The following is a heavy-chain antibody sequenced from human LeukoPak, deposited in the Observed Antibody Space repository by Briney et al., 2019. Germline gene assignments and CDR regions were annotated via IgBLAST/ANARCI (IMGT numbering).Heavy chain of an antibody. J-gene: IGHJ1*01. D-gene: IGHD4-23*01. CDR1: GFTFSSYW. V-gene: IGHV3-74*03. CDR2: INTDGSST. CDR3: YGGNAEH. Sequence: GSLRLSCAASGFTFSSYWMHWVRQAPGKGLMWVSGINTDGSSTMYADSVKGRFTISRDNAKNTLYLQMNSLRGEDTAVYHCYGGNAEHWGQGTLVTVSS.